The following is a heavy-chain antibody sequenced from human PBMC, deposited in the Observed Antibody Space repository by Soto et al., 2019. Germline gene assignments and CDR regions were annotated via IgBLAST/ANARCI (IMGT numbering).Heavy chain of an antibody. CDR2: IYSGGST. D-gene: IGHD6-19*01. CDR1: GLTVSSNY. CDR3: AGPSSGWSAHTGPGYFDL. Sequence: EVQLVETGGGLIQPGGSLRLSCAASGLTVSSNYMSWVRQAPGKGLEWVSVIYSGGSTYYADSVKGRFTISRDNSKNTLCLQMNSLRAEDTAVYYCAGPSSGWSAHTGPGYFDLWGRGTLVTVSS. V-gene: IGHV3-53*02. J-gene: IGHJ2*01.